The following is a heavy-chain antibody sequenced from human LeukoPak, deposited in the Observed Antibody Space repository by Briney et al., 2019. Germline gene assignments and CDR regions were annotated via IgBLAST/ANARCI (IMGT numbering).Heavy chain of an antibody. Sequence: PSQTLSLTCTVSGGSISSGSYYWSWIRQPAGKGLEWIGRIYTSGSTNYNPSLKSRVTISVDTSKNQFSLKLSSVTAADTAVYYCARGGGSYAFDPWGQGTLVTVSS. V-gene: IGHV4-61*02. CDR2: IYTSGST. CDR1: GGSISSGSYY. CDR3: ARGGGSYAFDP. J-gene: IGHJ5*02. D-gene: IGHD1-26*01.